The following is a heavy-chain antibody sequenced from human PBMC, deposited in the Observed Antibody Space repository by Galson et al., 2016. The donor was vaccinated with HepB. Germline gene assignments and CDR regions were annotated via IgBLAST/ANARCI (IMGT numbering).Heavy chain of an antibody. J-gene: IGHJ6*02. Sequence: SVKVSCKASGGTFSSYAITWVRQAPGQGLEWVGGIMSKYGRAKYAQKFQGRVTITADESTSTAYMELSSLRAEDTAVYYCASERGYLRIAISGVATEGFGMDVWGQGTTVTVSS. CDR1: GGTFSSYA. CDR3: ASERGYLRIAISGVATEGFGMDV. V-gene: IGHV1-69*13. D-gene: IGHD3-3*01. CDR2: IMSKYGRA.